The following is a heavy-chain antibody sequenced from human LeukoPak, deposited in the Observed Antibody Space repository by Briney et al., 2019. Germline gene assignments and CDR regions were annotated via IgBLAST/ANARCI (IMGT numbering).Heavy chain of an antibody. CDR2: ISYDGSNK. Sequence: SGGSPRLSCAASGFTFSSYGMHWVRQAPGKGLEWGAVISYDGSNKYYADSVKGRFTISRDNSKNTLYLQMNSLRAEDTAVYYCAKLLYNHDAFDIWGQGTMVTVSS. V-gene: IGHV3-30*18. J-gene: IGHJ3*02. CDR3: AKLLYNHDAFDI. D-gene: IGHD5-24*01. CDR1: GFTFSSYG.